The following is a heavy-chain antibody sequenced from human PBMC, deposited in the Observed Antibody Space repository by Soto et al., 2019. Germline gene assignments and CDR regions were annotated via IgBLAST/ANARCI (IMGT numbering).Heavy chain of an antibody. V-gene: IGHV3-23*01. CDR2: ISGSDDST. CDR3: ARDKATARPYYFDY. D-gene: IGHD5-18*01. J-gene: IGHJ4*02. Sequence: PGGSLRLSCAASGFTFSNYAMSWVRQAPGKGLEWVSAISGSDDSTFYADSVKGRFTISRDNSKNTLYLQMNSLRAEDTAVYYCARDKATARPYYFDYWGQGTLVTVS. CDR1: GFTFSNYA.